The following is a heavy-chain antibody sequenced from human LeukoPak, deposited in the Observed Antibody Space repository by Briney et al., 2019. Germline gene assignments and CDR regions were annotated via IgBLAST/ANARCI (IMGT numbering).Heavy chain of an antibody. Sequence: SETLSLTXTVSGGSISSSSYYWGWIRQPPGKGLEWIGSIYYSGSTYFNPSLKSRVTMSVDTSKNQFSLKLSSVTAADTAVYYCARIITGTTTAFDIWGQGTIVTVSS. CDR3: ARIITGTTTAFDI. CDR1: GGSISSSSYY. CDR2: IYYSGST. J-gene: IGHJ3*02. V-gene: IGHV4-39*07. D-gene: IGHD1-7*01.